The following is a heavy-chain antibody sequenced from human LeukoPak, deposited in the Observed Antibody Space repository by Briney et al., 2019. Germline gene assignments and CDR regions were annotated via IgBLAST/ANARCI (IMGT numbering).Heavy chain of an antibody. CDR2: IIPILGIA. CDR1: GYTFTGYY. Sequence: ASVKVSCKASGYTFTGYYMHWVRQAPGQGLEWMGRIIPILGIANYAQKFQGRVTITADKSTSTAYMELSSLRSEDTAVYYCARTYYGSGSYYNYYYYGMDVWGQGTTVTVSS. V-gene: IGHV1-69*02. J-gene: IGHJ6*02. CDR3: ARTYYGSGSYYNYYYYGMDV. D-gene: IGHD3-10*01.